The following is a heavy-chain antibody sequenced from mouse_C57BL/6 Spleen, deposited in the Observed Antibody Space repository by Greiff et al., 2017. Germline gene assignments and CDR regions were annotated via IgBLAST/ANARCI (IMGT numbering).Heavy chain of an antibody. CDR2: ISSGGDYI. CDR3: TRERYYYGSSLYWYFDV. D-gene: IGHD1-1*01. Sequence: EVQLVESGEGLVKPGGSLKLSCAASGFTFSSYAMSWVRQTPEKRLEWVAYISSGGDYIYYADTVKGRFTISRDNARNTLYLQMSSLKSEDTAMYYCTRERYYYGSSLYWYFDVWGTRTTVTDSS. V-gene: IGHV5-9-1*02. J-gene: IGHJ1*03. CDR1: GFTFSSYA.